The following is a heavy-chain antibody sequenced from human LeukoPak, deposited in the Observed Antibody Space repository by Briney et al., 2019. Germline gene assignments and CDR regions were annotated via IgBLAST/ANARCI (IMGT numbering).Heavy chain of an antibody. V-gene: IGHV4-31*03. CDR2: IYYRGST. CDR3: ATETTVTTFGFDP. J-gene: IGHJ5*02. Sequence: SETLSLTCTVSGGSISSGGYYWSWIRQHPGKGLEWIGYIYYRGSTYYNPSLKSRVTISVDTSKNQFSLKLSSVTAADTAVYYCATETTVTTFGFDPWGQGTLVTVSS. CDR1: GGSISSGGYY. D-gene: IGHD4-17*01.